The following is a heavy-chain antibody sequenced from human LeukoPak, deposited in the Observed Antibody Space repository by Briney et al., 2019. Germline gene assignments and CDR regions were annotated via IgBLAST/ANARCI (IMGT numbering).Heavy chain of an antibody. CDR2: IGSRSSYI. CDR3: ARDRAAAGLDY. V-gene: IGHV3-21*01. D-gene: IGHD6-13*01. Sequence: PGGSLRLSCAASGFTFSNFIMNWVRQAPGKGLEWVSSIGSRSSYIYYADSVKGRFTISRDNAKNSLYLQVNSLRAEDTATYYCARDRAAAGLDYWGQGTLVIVSS. CDR1: GFTFSNFI. J-gene: IGHJ4*02.